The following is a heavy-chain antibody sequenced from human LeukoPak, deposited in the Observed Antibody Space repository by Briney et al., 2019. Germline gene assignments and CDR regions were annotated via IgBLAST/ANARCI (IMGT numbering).Heavy chain of an antibody. J-gene: IGHJ5*02. CDR2: IIPIFGTA. V-gene: IGHV1-69*13. D-gene: IGHD6-19*01. CDR1: GGTFSSYA. CDR3: ASCGIAVAGILNWFDP. Sequence: ASVKVSCKASGGTFSSYAISWVRQAPGQGLEWMGGIIPIFGTANYAQKFQGRVTITADESTSTAYMELSSLRSEDTAVYYCASCGIAVAGILNWFDPWGQGTLVTVSS.